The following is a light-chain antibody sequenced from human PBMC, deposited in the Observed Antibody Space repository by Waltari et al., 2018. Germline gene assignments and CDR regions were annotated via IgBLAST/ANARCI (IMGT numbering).Light chain of an antibody. CDR1: SRDVGRFDY. V-gene: IGLV2-11*01. Sequence: QSALTKPRSVSGSPGQSVTISCTATSRDVGRFDYVSWFQQYPGKAPKLMIYDVNKRPSGVPHRFSGSKSGNTASLTISGLQAEDEADYYCCSYAGSYTFVFGTGTKVTVL. J-gene: IGLJ1*01. CDR3: CSYAGSYTFV. CDR2: DVN.